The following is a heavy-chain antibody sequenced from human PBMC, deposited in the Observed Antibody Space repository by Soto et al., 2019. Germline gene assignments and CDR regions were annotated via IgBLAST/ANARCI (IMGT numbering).Heavy chain of an antibody. V-gene: IGHV3-7*01. Sequence: EVQLVESGGGLVQPGGSLGLSCAASGFTFSSYWMSWVRLAPGKGLEWVAHIKQSGSDRYYVDSVRGRFTISRDNAKNSLYLQMNSLRVEDMAMYYCASVKSWAVSPWGQGTLVTVSS. CDR2: IKQSGSDR. J-gene: IGHJ5*02. CDR3: ASVKSWAVSP. D-gene: IGHD3-10*01. CDR1: GFTFSSYW.